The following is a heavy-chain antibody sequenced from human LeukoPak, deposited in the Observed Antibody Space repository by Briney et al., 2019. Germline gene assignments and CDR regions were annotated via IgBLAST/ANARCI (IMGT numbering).Heavy chain of an antibody. V-gene: IGHV4-61*02. CDR3: ARAIVPAAIYDGYYYYYYYMDV. J-gene: IGHJ6*03. Sequence: SETLSLTCTVSGGSISSGSYYWSWIRQPAGKGLEWIGRIYTSGSTNYNPSLKSRVTISVDTSKNQFSLKLSSVTAADTAVYYCARAIVPAAIYDGYYYYYYYMDVWGKGTTVTISS. CDR2: IYTSGST. D-gene: IGHD2-2*01. CDR1: GGSISSGSYY.